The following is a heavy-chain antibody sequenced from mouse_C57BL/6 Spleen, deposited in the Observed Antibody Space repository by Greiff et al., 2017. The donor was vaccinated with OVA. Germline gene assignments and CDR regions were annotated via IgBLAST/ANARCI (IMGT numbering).Heavy chain of an antibody. D-gene: IGHD1-1*01. CDR1: GYAFSSSW. Sequence: QVQLQQSGPELVKPGASVKISCKASGYAFSSSWMNWVKQRPGKGLEWIGRIYPGDGDTNYNGKFKGKATLTADKSSSTAYMQLSSLTSEDSAVYFFARLAYYYGSSYDYWGQGTTLTVSS. V-gene: IGHV1-82*01. CDR2: IYPGDGDT. J-gene: IGHJ2*01. CDR3: ARLAYYYGSSYDY.